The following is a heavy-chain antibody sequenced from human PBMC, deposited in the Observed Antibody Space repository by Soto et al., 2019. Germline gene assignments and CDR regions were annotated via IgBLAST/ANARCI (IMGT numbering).Heavy chain of an antibody. CDR1: GGSISSGDYF. D-gene: IGHD3-9*01. Sequence: QVQLQESGPGLMKPSQTLSLTCTVSGGSISSGDYFWSWFRQSPGKGLEWIGYISSIGSTYYKPSLKGRVSVSTDTSKNQFSLKLSSVTTTDTAVYYCARGLVIRPYYYHGMDVWGQGTTVTVSS. CDR2: ISSIGST. J-gene: IGHJ6*02. V-gene: IGHV4-30-4*01. CDR3: ARGLVIRPYYYHGMDV.